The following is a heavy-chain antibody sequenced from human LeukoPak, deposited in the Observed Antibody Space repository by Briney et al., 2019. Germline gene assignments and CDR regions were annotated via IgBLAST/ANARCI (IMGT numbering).Heavy chain of an antibody. Sequence: PGRSLRLSCAASGFTFDDYAMHWVRQAPGKGLEWVSGISWNSGSIGYADSVKGRFTISRDNAKNSLYLQMNSLRAEDTALYYCAKNAVTTVYYYCGMDVWGQGTTVTVSS. CDR3: AKNAVTTVYYYCGMDV. CDR2: ISWNSGSI. V-gene: IGHV3-9*01. J-gene: IGHJ6*02. D-gene: IGHD4-11*01. CDR1: GFTFDDYA.